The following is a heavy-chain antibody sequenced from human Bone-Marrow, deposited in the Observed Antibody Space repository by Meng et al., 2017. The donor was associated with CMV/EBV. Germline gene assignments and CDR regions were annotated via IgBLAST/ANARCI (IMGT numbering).Heavy chain of an antibody. V-gene: IGHV3-23*03. J-gene: IGHJ4*02. CDR1: GFTFSSYA. D-gene: IGHD5-12*01. Sequence: GGSLRLSCAASGFTFSSYAMSWVRQAPGKGLEWVSVIYSGGSSTYYADSVKGRFTISRDNSKNTLYLQMNSLRAEDTAVYYCARDRSRGYGFDYWGQGTLVTVSS. CDR2: IYSGGSST. CDR3: ARDRSRGYGFDY.